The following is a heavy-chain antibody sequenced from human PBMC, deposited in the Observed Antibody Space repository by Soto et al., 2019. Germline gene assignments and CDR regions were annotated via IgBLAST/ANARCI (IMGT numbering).Heavy chain of an antibody. V-gene: IGHV4-59*01. J-gene: IGHJ4*02. D-gene: IGHD5-12*01. CDR2: VYYSGST. CDR3: AKYRRTDAEGYRLDF. CDR1: GGSISGYY. Sequence: SETLSLTCTLSGGSISGYYWSWIRQPPGKGLEWIGYVYYSGSTKYNPSLESRVTISVDMSNNQFSLMLTSVTAADTAVYYCAKYRRTDAEGYRLDFWGQGTLVTL.